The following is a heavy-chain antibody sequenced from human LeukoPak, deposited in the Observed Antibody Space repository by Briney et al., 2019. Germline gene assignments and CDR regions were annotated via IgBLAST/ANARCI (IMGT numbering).Heavy chain of an antibody. CDR1: GFTFSSYG. J-gene: IGHJ4*02. D-gene: IGHD2-21*01. CDR2: ISGSGGST. Sequence: GGTLRLSCAASGFTFSSYGMSWVRQAPGKGLEWVSAISGSGGSTYYADSVKGRFTISRDNSKNTLYLQMNSLRAEDTAVYYCAKDGGILWWYRRSGFDYWGQGTLVTVSS. V-gene: IGHV3-23*01. CDR3: AKDGGILWWYRRSGFDY.